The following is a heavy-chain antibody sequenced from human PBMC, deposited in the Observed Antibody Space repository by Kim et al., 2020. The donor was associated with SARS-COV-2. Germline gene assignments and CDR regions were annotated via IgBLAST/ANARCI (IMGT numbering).Heavy chain of an antibody. V-gene: IGHV3-74*01. CDR2: GRRT. D-gene: IGHD3-16*01. CDR3: VRGGAY. J-gene: IGHJ4*02. Sequence: GRRTSYADSVKGRFTISRDNAKNTLYLQMSSLSAEDTAVYYFVRGGAYWGQGDLVTVSS.